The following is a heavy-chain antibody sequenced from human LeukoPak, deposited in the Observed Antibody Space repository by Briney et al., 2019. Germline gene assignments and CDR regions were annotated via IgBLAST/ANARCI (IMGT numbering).Heavy chain of an antibody. CDR1: GGSISSYY. J-gene: IGHJ6*03. CDR2: IYTSGRT. Sequence: SETLSLTCIVSGGSISSYYWSWIRQPAGKGLEWIGRIYTSGRTNYNPSLKSRVTMSVDTSKNQFSLKLSSVTAADTAVYYCARFYGSGSYSPRGDYYYYMDVWGKGTTVTISS. D-gene: IGHD3-10*01. V-gene: IGHV4-4*07. CDR3: ARFYGSGSYSPRGDYYYYMDV.